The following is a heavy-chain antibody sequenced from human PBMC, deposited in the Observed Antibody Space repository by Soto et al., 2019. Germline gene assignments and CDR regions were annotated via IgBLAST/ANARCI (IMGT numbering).Heavy chain of an antibody. Sequence: PGGSLRLSCAASGFTFSSDWMHWVRQAPGKGLVWVSRINTDGSDTSYAGSVKGRFTISRDNDKNSLYLQMDSLRAEDTAMYYCAKEIYTGSGAAFDIWGQGTMVTVSS. CDR2: INTDGSDT. V-gene: IGHV3-74*01. D-gene: IGHD5-12*01. CDR1: GFTFSSDW. CDR3: AKEIYTGSGAAFDI. J-gene: IGHJ3*02.